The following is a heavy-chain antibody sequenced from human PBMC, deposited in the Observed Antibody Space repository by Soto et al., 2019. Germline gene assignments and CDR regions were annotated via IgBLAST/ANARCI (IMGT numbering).Heavy chain of an antibody. D-gene: IGHD4-17*01. V-gene: IGHV3-23*01. Sequence: EVQLLESGGGLVQPGGSLRLSCAASGFTFSTYAMIWVRQAPGKGLEWVSVITGSGGSTYYADSLKGRFTISRDTSKNTLFLQMNSLRAEDTAVYYCAKDRYGDDGGIECWGQGTMVTVAS. CDR3: AKDRYGDDGGIEC. CDR1: GFTFSTYA. CDR2: ITGSGGST. J-gene: IGHJ4*02.